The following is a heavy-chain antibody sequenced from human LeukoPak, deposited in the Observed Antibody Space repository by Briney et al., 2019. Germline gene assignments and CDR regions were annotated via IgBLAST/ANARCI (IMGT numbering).Heavy chain of an antibody. J-gene: IGHJ4*02. CDR2: IYYSGST. V-gene: IGHV4-59*01. CDR3: ARSQWVPYYFDY. D-gene: IGHD1-26*01. CDR1: GGSISSYY. Sequence: SETLSLTCTVSGGSISSYYWSWIRQPPGKGLEWIGYIYYSGSTNYNPSLKSRVTISVDTSKNQFSLKLSSVTAADTAVYYCARSQWVPYYFDYWGQGTLVTVSS.